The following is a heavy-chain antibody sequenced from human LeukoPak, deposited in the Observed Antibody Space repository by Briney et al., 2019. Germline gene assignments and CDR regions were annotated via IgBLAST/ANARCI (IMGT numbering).Heavy chain of an antibody. V-gene: IGHV3-30*02. Sequence: GGSLRLSCAASGFTFSSYSMNWVRQAPGKGLEWVAFIGYDGNKKSYAEFVKGRFTISRDNSKNTLYLQMNSLRTEDTALYHCAKDVGYGHTYAGAFDIWGLGTMVSVSS. CDR3: AKDVGYGHTYAGAFDI. J-gene: IGHJ3*02. D-gene: IGHD3-16*01. CDR2: IGYDGNKK. CDR1: GFTFSSYS.